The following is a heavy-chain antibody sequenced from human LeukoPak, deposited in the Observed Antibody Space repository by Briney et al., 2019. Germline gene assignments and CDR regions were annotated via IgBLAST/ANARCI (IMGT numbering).Heavy chain of an antibody. J-gene: IGHJ4*02. D-gene: IGHD3-3*01. CDR2: IGGRDDRT. CDR3: TKDPNPFYDFWSGYK. Sequence: GGSLRLSCAASGFTFTGHTMTWLRQAPGKGLEWVSIIGGRDDRTYYADSVKGRFTISRDNSKNILYLQMNSLRAEDTAVYYCTKDPNPFYDFWSGYKWGQGTLVTVSS. CDR1: GFTFTGHT. V-gene: IGHV3-23*01.